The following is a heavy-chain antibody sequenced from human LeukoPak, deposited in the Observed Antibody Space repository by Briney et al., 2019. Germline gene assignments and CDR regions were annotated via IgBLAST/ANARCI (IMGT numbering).Heavy chain of an antibody. CDR1: GFTFSSYG. V-gene: IGHV1-18*01. D-gene: IGHD5-24*01. J-gene: IGHJ4*02. CDR3: ARPQEEDGYNYNWAFDY. CDR2: ISAYNGNT. Sequence: PGGSLRLSCAASGFTFSSYGINWVRQAPGQVLEWMGWISAYNGNTNYAQELQGRVTMTTDTSTTTAYMELRSLRSDDTAVYYCARPQEEDGYNYNWAFDYWGQGTLVTVSS.